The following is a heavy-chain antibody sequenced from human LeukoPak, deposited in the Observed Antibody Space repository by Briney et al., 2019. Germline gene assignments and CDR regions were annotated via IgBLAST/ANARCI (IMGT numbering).Heavy chain of an antibody. CDR2: IYKGGST. D-gene: IGHD3-22*01. Sequence: PGGSLRLSCAASGFPLSTNHMRWVRQAPGKGLEGVSIIYKGGSTTYPDSLKGRIPITRDISKKILFLEKISPGNEDTGVYYCGRSPRIYDSSGYYFVEYFDLWGGRSLVAVSS. V-gene: IGHV3-53*01. J-gene: IGHJ2*01. CDR3: GRSPRIYDSSGYYFVEYFDL. CDR1: GFPLSTNH.